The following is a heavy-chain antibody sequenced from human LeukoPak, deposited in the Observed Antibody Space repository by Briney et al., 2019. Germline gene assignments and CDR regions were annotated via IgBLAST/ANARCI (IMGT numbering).Heavy chain of an antibody. V-gene: IGHV4-30-2*01. CDR2: IYHSGST. CDR1: GGSISSGGYS. CDR3: ARERANWGDAFDI. D-gene: IGHD7-27*01. Sequence: SETLSLTCAVSGGSISSGGYSWSWIRQPPGTGLEWIGYIYHSGSTYYNPSLKSRVTISVDRSKNQFSLKLSSVTAADTAVYYCARERANWGDAFDIWGQGTMVTVSS. J-gene: IGHJ3*02.